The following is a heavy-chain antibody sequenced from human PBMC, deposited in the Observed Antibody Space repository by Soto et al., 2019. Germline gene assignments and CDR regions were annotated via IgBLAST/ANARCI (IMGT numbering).Heavy chain of an antibody. CDR3: ARDRGSSRPYYFDY. CDR1: GGTFSYYT. D-gene: IGHD6-13*01. J-gene: IGHJ4*02. V-gene: IGHV1-69*12. CDR2: IIPIFGTA. Sequence: QVQLVQSGAEVKKPGSSVKVSCKASGGTFSYYTISWVRQAPGHGLEWMGGIIPIFGTANYAQKFQGRVTIIADESTSTAYMELSSLRSEDTAVYYCARDRGSSRPYYFDYWGQGTLVTVSS.